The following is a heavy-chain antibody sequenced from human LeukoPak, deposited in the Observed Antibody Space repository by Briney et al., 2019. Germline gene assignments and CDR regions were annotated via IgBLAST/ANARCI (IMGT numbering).Heavy chain of an antibody. CDR2: ISYDGREK. Sequence: GGSLRLSCEASGFTFSNYAMHWVRQAPGKGLEWVAVISYDGREKYYAASLRGRFTISRDNSKNTLYLQLNGLRAEDTAVYYCAKDGDPPTFFVYWGQGTLVTVSS. V-gene: IGHV3-30*04. CDR3: AKDGDPPTFFVY. D-gene: IGHD3-16*01. CDR1: GFTFSNYA. J-gene: IGHJ4*02.